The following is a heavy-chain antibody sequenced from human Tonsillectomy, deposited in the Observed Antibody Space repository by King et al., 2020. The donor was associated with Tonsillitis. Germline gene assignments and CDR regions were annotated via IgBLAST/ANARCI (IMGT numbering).Heavy chain of an antibody. CDR3: AGGGAAMVIRY. Sequence: QLVQSGAEVKKPGASVKVSCKASGYTFTSYGISWVRQAPGQGLEWMGWFSGYNGNTIYAQKLQGRLTMTTDTSPSTAYMELWSLRSDDTDVYYCAGGGAAMVIRYWGQGTLVTVAS. J-gene: IGHJ4*02. CDR2: FSGYNGNT. V-gene: IGHV1-18*04. CDR1: GYTFTSYG. D-gene: IGHD5-18*01.